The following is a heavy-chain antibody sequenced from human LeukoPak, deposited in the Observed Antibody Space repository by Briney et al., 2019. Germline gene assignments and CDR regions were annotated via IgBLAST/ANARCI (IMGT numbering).Heavy chain of an antibody. V-gene: IGHV3-48*04. Sequence: GGSPRLSCAASGFTFSSYGMSWVRQAPGKGLEWVSTIKGTGLTTYYADSVKGRFTISRDNAKNTVFLQMGSLRADDTAMYYCARAGELRYMDVWGKGTAVTVSS. CDR2: IKGTGLTT. D-gene: IGHD3-16*01. CDR3: ARAGELRYMDV. J-gene: IGHJ6*03. CDR1: GFTFSSYG.